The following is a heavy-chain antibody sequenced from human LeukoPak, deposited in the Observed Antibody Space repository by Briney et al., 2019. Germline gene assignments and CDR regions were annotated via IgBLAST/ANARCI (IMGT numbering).Heavy chain of an antibody. CDR1: GFTLSSNY. Sequence: GGSLRLSCAPSGFTLSSNYMSWVRQAPGKGLEWVSVIYSGDSTYYADSVKGRFTISRDNSKNTLYLQMNSLRAEDTAVYYCARDIPRSSGWYGYWGQGTLVTVS. J-gene: IGHJ4*02. CDR3: ARDIPRSSGWYGY. V-gene: IGHV3-53*05. D-gene: IGHD6-19*01. CDR2: IYSGDST.